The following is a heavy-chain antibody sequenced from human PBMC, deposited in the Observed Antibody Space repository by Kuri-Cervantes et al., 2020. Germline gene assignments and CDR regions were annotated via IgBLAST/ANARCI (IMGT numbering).Heavy chain of an antibody. D-gene: IGHD6-19*01. Sequence: GESLKISCAASGFTFSNAWMSWVRQAPGKGLEWVGRIKSKTDGGTTDYAAPVKGRFTISRDDSKNTLYLQMNSLRAEDTAVYYCARDLGSSGFDYWGQGTLVTVSS. CDR2: IKSKTDGGTT. CDR3: ARDLGSSGFDY. V-gene: IGHV3-15*01. CDR1: GFTFSNAW. J-gene: IGHJ4*02.